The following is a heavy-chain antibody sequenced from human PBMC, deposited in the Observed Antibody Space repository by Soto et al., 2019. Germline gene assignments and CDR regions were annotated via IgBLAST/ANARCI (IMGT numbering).Heavy chain of an antibody. CDR2: IIPIFGTA. Sequence: QVQLVQSGAEVKKPGSSVKVSCKASGGTFSSYAISWVRQAPGQGLEWMGGIIPIFGTANYAQKFQGRVTITADESTSTDYMELSSLRSEDTAVYYCARPTRYYDYHSGQSAWFDPWFQGTMVTVSS. V-gene: IGHV1-69*12. CDR3: ARPTRYYDYHSGQSAWFDP. D-gene: IGHD3-3*01. J-gene: IGHJ5*02. CDR1: GGTFSSYA.